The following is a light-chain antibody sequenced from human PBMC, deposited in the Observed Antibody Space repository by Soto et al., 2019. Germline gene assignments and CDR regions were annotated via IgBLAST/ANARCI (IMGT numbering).Light chain of an antibody. CDR3: QQYNNWPYT. Sequence: EIVMTQSPATLSVSPGERATLSCSASQSVSSNLAWYQQKPVQAPRLLIYGASTRATGIPARFSGSGSGAEFTLTISGLQSEDCAVYYCQQYNNWPYTFGQGTNLEIK. CDR2: GAS. CDR1: QSVSSN. V-gene: IGKV3-15*01. J-gene: IGKJ2*01.